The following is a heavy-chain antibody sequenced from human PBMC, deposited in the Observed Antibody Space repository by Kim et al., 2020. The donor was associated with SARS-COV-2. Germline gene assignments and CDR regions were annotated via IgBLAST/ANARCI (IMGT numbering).Heavy chain of an antibody. Sequence: NSNPSPKGRVTISVDTSKNQFSLKLSSVTAADTAVYYCARDLYGDYPDYWGQGTLVTVSS. CDR3: ARDLYGDYPDY. D-gene: IGHD4-17*01. V-gene: IGHV4-59*01. J-gene: IGHJ4*02.